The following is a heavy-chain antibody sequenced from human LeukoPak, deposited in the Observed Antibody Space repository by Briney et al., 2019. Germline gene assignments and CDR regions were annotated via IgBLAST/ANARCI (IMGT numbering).Heavy chain of an antibody. V-gene: IGHV1-69*04. D-gene: IGHD3-22*01. CDR2: IIPILGIA. CDR1: VGTFSSYA. J-gene: IGHJ4*02. CDR3: ARDYYDSSGYPDY. Sequence: SVKVSCTASVGTFSSYAISWVRQAPGQGLEWMGRIIPILGIANYAQKFQGRVTITADKSTSTAYMELSSLRSEDTAVYYCARDYYDSSGYPDYWGEGTLVTVSS.